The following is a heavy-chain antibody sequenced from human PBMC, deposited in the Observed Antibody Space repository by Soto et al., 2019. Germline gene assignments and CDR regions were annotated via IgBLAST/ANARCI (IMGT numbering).Heavy chain of an antibody. CDR3: ASTKLVVTATIFDY. Sequence: QVQLQESGPGLVKPSQTLSLTCTVSGGSISSGGYYWRWIGQRPGKGLEWIGYIYYSGSTYYNPSLKRRVSISVHTSKNQCSLKVSSVTAADTAVYYCASTKLVVTATIFDYWGQGTLVTVSS. CDR1: GGSISSGGYY. V-gene: IGHV4-31*03. D-gene: IGHD2-21*02. CDR2: IYYSGST. J-gene: IGHJ4*02.